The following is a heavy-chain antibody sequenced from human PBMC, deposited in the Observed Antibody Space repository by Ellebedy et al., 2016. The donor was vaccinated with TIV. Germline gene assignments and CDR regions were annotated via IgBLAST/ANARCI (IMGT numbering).Heavy chain of an antibody. J-gene: IGHJ4*02. D-gene: IGHD2-15*01. V-gene: IGHV5-51*01. CDR2: IYPGDSET. CDR1: GYSFSTYW. CDR3: ARCYCSDDGCYSMDKYSLDS. Sequence: GESLKISCKGSGYSFSTYWIAWVRQVPGKGLEWMGVIYPGDSETRYSPSFQGQVTISSDKSISTAYLQWTSLKASDTAIYYCARCYCSDDGCYSMDKYSLDSWGQGTLVTVSS.